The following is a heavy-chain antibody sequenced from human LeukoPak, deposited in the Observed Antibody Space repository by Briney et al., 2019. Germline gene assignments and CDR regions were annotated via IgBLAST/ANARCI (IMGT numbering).Heavy chain of an antibody. CDR3: ARGPRMTLFDY. CDR1: GYTFTSYY. CDR2: INTNTGNP. V-gene: IGHV7-4-1*02. J-gene: IGHJ4*02. Sequence: ASVKVSCKASGYTFTSYYMHWVRQAPGQGLEWMGWINTNTGNPTYAQGFTGRFVFSLDTSVSTAYLQISSLKAEDTAVYYCARGPRMTLFDYWGQGTLVTVSS. D-gene: IGHD2-8*01.